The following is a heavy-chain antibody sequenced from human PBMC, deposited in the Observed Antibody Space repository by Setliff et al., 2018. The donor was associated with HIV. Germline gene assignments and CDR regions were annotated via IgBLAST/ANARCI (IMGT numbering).Heavy chain of an antibody. D-gene: IGHD3-16*01. V-gene: IGHV3-23*01. Sequence: GGSLRLSCAASGFSFSNFAMNWVRQAPGKGLEWVSGISDSGGASHYADSVKGRFTISRDKSKNTLHLQMDSLRVEDTAVYYCARSVWGFVRNAASDIWGQGTMVTVSS. CDR3: ARSVWGFVRNAASDI. J-gene: IGHJ3*02. CDR2: ISDSGGAS. CDR1: GFSFSNFA.